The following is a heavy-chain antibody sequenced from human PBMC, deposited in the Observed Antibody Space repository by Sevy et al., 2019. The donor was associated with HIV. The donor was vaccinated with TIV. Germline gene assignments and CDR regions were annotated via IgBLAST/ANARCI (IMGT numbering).Heavy chain of an antibody. D-gene: IGHD6-13*01. CDR1: GFTFSSYG. Sequence: GESVKISCAASGFTFSSYGMHWVRQAPGKGLEWVAVIWYDGSNKYYADSVKGRFTISRDNSKNTLYLQMNSLRAEDTAVYYCAKVEAAAGWGFYYYYYMDVWGKGTTVTVSS. J-gene: IGHJ6*03. CDR3: AKVEAAAGWGFYYYYYMDV. V-gene: IGHV3-33*06. CDR2: IWYDGSNK.